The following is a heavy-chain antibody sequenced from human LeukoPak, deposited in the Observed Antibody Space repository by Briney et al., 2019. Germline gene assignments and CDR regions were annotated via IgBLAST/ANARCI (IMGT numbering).Heavy chain of an antibody. CDR2: IHPGDSEI. CDR1: GYRFTSYW. Sequence: GESLKISCKASGYRFTSYWIGWVRQTPGKGLECMGIIHPGDSEIRYSPSFQGQVTISADKSLSTAYLQWGSLKASDTAMYYCAREGRSSSPMDYWGQGTLVTVSS. J-gene: IGHJ4*02. V-gene: IGHV5-51*01. D-gene: IGHD1-26*01. CDR3: AREGRSSSPMDY.